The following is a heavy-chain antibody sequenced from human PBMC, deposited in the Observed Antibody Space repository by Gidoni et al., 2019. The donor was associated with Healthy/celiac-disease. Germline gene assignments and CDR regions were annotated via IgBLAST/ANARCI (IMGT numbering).Heavy chain of an antibody. D-gene: IGHD2-8*01. CDR1: GGSINTYY. V-gene: IGHV4-59*01. CDR2: INYSGNT. J-gene: IGHJ3*02. Sequence: QVQLQESGPGLVKPSETLSLTCPVSGGSINTYYWSWIRQHPGKGLEWIGHINYSGNTNYNPSLKSRVTISVDTSKNQFSLKLSSVTAADTAVYYCARHFNGGSRQRAFDIWGQGTMVTVSS. CDR3: ARHFNGGSRQRAFDI.